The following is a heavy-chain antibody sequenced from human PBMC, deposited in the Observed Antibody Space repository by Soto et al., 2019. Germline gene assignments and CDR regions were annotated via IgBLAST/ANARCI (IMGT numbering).Heavy chain of an antibody. V-gene: IGHV3-33*01. CDR1: GFTFSSDG. J-gene: IGHJ6*02. Sequence: GGSLRLSCAASGFTFSSDGMHWVRQAPGKGLEWVAVIWYDGSNKYYADSVKGRFTISRDNSKNTLYLQMNSLRAEDTAVYHCARDMAEYDSSGYYYYYYYGMDVWGQGTTVTVSS. CDR3: ARDMAEYDSSGYYYYYYYGMDV. CDR2: IWYDGSNK. D-gene: IGHD3-22*01.